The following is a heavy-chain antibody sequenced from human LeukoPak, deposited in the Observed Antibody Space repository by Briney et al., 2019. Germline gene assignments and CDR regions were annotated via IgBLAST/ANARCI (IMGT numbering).Heavy chain of an antibody. V-gene: IGHV3-48*03. CDR3: ARGAGERYFDWYNNWFDP. CDR2: ISSSGSTI. Sequence: QSGGSLRLSCAASGFTFSSYAMSWVRQAPGKGLEWVSYISSSGSTIYYADSVKGRFTTSRDNAKNSLYLQMNSLRAEDTAVYYCARGAGERYFDWYNNWFDPWGQGTLVTVSS. CDR1: GFTFSSYA. J-gene: IGHJ5*02. D-gene: IGHD3-9*01.